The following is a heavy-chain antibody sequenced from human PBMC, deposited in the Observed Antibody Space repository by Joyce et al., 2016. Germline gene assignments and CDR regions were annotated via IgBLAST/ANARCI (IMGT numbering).Heavy chain of an antibody. CDR1: GFIFSSYS. CDR3: ARDVLTTVTKAYGY. Sequence: EVQLVESGGGLVKPGESLRLSCTASGFIFSSYSMTWVRQGPGKGLEGVSSISRDNTYIFHADSVKGRFTIYRDNARNSLYLQMNSLRAEDTAVYYCARDVLTTVTKAYGYWGQGTLVAVSS. V-gene: IGHV3-21*01. J-gene: IGHJ4*02. D-gene: IGHD4-11*01. CDR2: ISRDNTYI.